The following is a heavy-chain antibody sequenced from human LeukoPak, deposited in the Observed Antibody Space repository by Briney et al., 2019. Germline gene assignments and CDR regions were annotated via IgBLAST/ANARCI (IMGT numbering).Heavy chain of an antibody. CDR1: GGTFSSYA. D-gene: IGHD3-22*01. CDR2: INPSGGST. J-gene: IGHJ2*01. Sequence: GSSVKVSCKASGGTFSSYAISWVRQAPGQGLEWMGIINPSGGSTSYAQKFQGRVTMTRDTSTSTVYMELSSLRSEDTAVYYCAREYYYDSSGYYHYWYFDLWGRGTLVTVSS. V-gene: IGHV1-46*01. CDR3: AREYYYDSSGYYHYWYFDL.